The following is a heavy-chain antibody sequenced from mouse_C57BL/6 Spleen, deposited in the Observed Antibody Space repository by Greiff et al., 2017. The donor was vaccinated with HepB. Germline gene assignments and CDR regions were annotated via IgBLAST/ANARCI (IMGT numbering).Heavy chain of an antibody. V-gene: IGHV1-18*01. D-gene: IGHD1-1*01. J-gene: IGHJ1*03. CDR1: GYTFTDYN. CDR3: ARYYYGSSYVYFDV. CDR2: INPNNGGT. Sequence: VQLQQSGPELVKPGASVKIPCKASGYTFTDYNMDWVKQSPGKSLEWIGDINPNNGGTIYNQKFKGKATLTVDKSSSTAYMQLRSLTSEDTAVYYCARYYYGSSYVYFDVWGTGTTVTVSS.